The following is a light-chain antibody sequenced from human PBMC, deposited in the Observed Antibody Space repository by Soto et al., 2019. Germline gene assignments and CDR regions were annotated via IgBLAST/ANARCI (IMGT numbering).Light chain of an antibody. V-gene: IGKV3-15*01. CDR2: SAS. CDR1: QSVSSN. J-gene: IGKJ5*01. Sequence: EVVMTQSPATLSVSPGERATLSCRASQSVSSNLAWYQQKPGQAPRLLIYSASTEATGIPARFSGSGSGTEFTLTISSLQSEDFAVYYCQQYKNWPPITFGQGTRLEIK. CDR3: QQYKNWPPIT.